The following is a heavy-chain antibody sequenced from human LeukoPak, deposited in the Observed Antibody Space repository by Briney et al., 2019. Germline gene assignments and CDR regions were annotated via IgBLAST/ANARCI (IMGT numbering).Heavy chain of an antibody. CDR2: ISSSSSTI. V-gene: IGHV3-48*04. CDR1: GFTFNSYT. J-gene: IGHJ4*02. Sequence: HSGGSLRLSCAASGFTFNSYTLNWVRQAPGKGLEWVSYISSSSSTIYYADSVKGRFTISRDNAKNSLYLQMNSLRAEDTAVYYCARVGYCSGGSCYFYDYWGQGTLVTVSS. D-gene: IGHD2-15*01. CDR3: ARVGYCSGGSCYFYDY.